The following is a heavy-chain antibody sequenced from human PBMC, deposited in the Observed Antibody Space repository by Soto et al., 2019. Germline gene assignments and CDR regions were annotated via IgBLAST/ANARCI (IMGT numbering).Heavy chain of an antibody. D-gene: IGHD4-4*01. CDR1: GFSLSTPGVG. CDR3: AHRVVACCSNYNGGVFDL. V-gene: IGHV2-5*02. CDR2: INWDDDK. Sequence: QITLKESGPKLVQSTQTLTLTCTFSGFSLSTPGVGVGWIRQPPGKAQEWLALINWDDDKRYSPSLKSRLTITKDTSKNQVVLTMTSMEPVESATYYCAHRVVACCSNYNGGVFDLWGQGTVVNVSS. J-gene: IGHJ3*01.